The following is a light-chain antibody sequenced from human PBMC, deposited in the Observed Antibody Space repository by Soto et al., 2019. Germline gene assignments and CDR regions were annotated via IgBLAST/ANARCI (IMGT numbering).Light chain of an antibody. CDR1: KLGDKL. Sequence: SYELTQPPSVSVSPGLTASITCSGDKLGDKLAYWYQQKPGQSPVLVMNQDSKRPSGIPERFSGSNSGNTATLTISGTQSMDEADYYCQAWDSSTAVFGTGTKVTVL. J-gene: IGLJ1*01. CDR3: QAWDSSTAV. V-gene: IGLV3-1*01. CDR2: QDS.